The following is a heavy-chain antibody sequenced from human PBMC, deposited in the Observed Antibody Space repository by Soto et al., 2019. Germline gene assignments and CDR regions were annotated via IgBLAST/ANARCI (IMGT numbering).Heavy chain of an antibody. D-gene: IGHD6-6*01. J-gene: IGHJ5*02. Sequence: PSETLSLTCTVSGGSISSGGYYWSWIRQHPGKGLEWIGYIYYSGSTCFNPSLKSRLTISVDTSKNQFSLQLSSVTAADTAVYYCARAGHRSSSEGANWFDPWGQGTLVTVSS. CDR2: IYYSGST. CDR3: ARAGHRSSSEGANWFDP. CDR1: GGSISSGGYY. V-gene: IGHV4-31*03.